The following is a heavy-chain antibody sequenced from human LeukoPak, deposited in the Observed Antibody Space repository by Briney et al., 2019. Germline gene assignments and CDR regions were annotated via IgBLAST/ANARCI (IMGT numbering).Heavy chain of an antibody. CDR3: ASTVTTMRWSYYYYGMDV. Sequence: PSETLSLTCTVSGGSISSYYWSWIRQPPGKGLEWIGYIYYSGSTNYNPSLKSRVTISVDTSKNQFSLKLSSVTAADTAVYYCASTVTTMRWSYYYYGMDVWGQGTTVTVSS. J-gene: IGHJ6*02. CDR2: IYYSGST. D-gene: IGHD4-17*01. V-gene: IGHV4-59*01. CDR1: GGSISSYY.